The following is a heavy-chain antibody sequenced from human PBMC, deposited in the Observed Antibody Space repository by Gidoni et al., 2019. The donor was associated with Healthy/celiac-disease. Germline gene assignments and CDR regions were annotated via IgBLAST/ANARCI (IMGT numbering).Heavy chain of an antibody. CDR1: GFTFSSYG. J-gene: IGHJ4*02. D-gene: IGHD2-2*02. Sequence: QVQLVESGGGVVQPGRSLRLSCAASGFTFSSYGMHWVRQAPGKGLEWVAVISYDGSNKYYADSVKGRFTISRDNSKNTLYLQMNSLRAEDTAVYYCAKDGQDIVVVPAAILGGGGDIDYWGQGTLVTVSS. CDR2: ISYDGSNK. CDR3: AKDGQDIVVVPAAILGGGGDIDY. V-gene: IGHV3-30*18.